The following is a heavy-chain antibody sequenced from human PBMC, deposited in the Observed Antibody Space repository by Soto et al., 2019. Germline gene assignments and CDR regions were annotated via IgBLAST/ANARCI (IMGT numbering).Heavy chain of an antibody. D-gene: IGHD3-3*02. CDR1: GFTFSRNT. V-gene: IGHV3-21*01. Sequence: GGSLRLSCVPSGFTFSRNTMNWVRQAPGKGLEWVASITSSGSYVYYADSVKGRFSASRGNAKNSLSLQMDSLRPDDTAIYFCVKDEGIEAMDVWGQGTTVTVSS. J-gene: IGHJ6*02. CDR3: VKDEGIEAMDV. CDR2: ITSSGSYV.